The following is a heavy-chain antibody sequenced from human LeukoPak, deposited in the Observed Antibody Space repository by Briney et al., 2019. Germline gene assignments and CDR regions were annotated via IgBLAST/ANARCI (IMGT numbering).Heavy chain of an antibody. Sequence: GSLRLSCVAPGFIFSNYAIHWVRQAPGKGLEWVAVISFDGKNKYHADSVKGRFTISRDNSKDTLSLEMNSLRAEDTAVYYCARGAVYSTAWYNWFDPWGQGTLVTVFS. CDR1: GFIFSNYA. J-gene: IGHJ5*02. CDR3: ARGAVYSTAWYNWFDP. CDR2: ISFDGKNK. D-gene: IGHD2-2*02. V-gene: IGHV3-30*04.